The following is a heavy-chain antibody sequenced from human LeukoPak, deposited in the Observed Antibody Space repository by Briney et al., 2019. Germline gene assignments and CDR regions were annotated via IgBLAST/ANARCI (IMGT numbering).Heavy chain of an antibody. CDR2: INSDGSEG. CDR1: GFTFSGFW. CDR3: VRGMDV. Sequence: GGSLRLSCAVSGFTFSGFWMSWSRQAPGKGLEWVASINSDGSEGYYVDSVKGRFTVSRDNAKNSLYLQMNGLRAEDTAVYYCVRGMDVWGQGTTVTVSS. J-gene: IGHJ6*02. V-gene: IGHV3-7*01.